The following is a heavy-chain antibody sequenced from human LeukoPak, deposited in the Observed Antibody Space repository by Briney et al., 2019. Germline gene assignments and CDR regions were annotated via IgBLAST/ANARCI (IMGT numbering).Heavy chain of an antibody. J-gene: IGHJ4*02. CDR3: ARGALLWFGEASNTFDY. D-gene: IGHD3-10*01. CDR1: GGSISSYY. Sequence: PSETLSLTCTVSGGSISSYYWSWIRQPAGKGLEWIGRIYTSGSTNYNPSLKSRVTISVDTSKNQFSLKLSSVTAADTAVYYCARGALLWFGEASNTFDYWGQGTLVTVSS. V-gene: IGHV4-4*07. CDR2: IYTSGST.